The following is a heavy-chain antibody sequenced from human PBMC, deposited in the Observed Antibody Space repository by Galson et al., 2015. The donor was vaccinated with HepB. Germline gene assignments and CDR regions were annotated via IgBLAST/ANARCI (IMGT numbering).Heavy chain of an antibody. CDR2: ISWNSGHS. CDR1: GFTFGDYA. V-gene: IGHV3-9*01. CDR3: VKDVDPFLGVAAAGWFEN. J-gene: IGHJ4*02. D-gene: IGHD6-13*01. Sequence: SLRLSCATSGFTFGDYAMHWVRQAPGKGLEWVSGISWNSGHSAYLDSVKGRFTISRDNAKNSLYLQLNSLTSEDTALYFRVKDVDPFLGVAAAGWFENWGQGTPVTVSS.